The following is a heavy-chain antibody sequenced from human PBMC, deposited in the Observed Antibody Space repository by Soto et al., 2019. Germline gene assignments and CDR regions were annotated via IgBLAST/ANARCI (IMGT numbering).Heavy chain of an antibody. Sequence: GGSLRLSCAASGFTVSSNYMSWVRQAPGKGLEWVSVIYSGGSTYYADSVKGRFIISRDNSKNTLYLQMNSLRAEDTAVYYCARTRYPTGFFDYWGQGTLVTVSS. CDR2: IYSGGST. CDR1: GFTVSSNY. CDR3: ARTRYPTGFFDY. V-gene: IGHV3-53*01. D-gene: IGHD2-2*02. J-gene: IGHJ4*02.